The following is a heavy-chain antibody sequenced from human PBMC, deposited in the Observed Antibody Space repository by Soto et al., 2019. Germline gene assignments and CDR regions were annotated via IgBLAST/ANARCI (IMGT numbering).Heavy chain of an antibody. J-gene: IGHJ4*02. CDR2: MNPNSGNT. Sequence: QVQLVQSGAEVKKPGASVKVSCKASGYTFTSYDINWVRQATGQGLEWMGWMNPNSGNTGYAQKFQGRVTMTRNTSISADYIGLSSMSSEDTAVYYCAGSGSGWYLYWGQGTLVTVSS. D-gene: IGHD6-19*01. CDR1: GYTFTSYD. CDR3: AGSGSGWYLY. V-gene: IGHV1-8*01.